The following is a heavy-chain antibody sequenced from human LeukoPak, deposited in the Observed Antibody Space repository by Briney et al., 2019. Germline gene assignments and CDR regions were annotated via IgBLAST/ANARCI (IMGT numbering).Heavy chain of an antibody. V-gene: IGHV4-34*01. D-gene: IGHD3-22*01. Sequence: SETLSLTCAVYGGSFSGYYWSLIRQPPGKGLEWIGEINHSGSTNYNPSLKSRVTISVDTSKNQFSLKLSSVTAADTAVYYCARGLRGGDTMIVVVIATLFDYWGQGTLVTVSS. CDR2: INHSGST. CDR3: ARGLRGGDTMIVVVIATLFDY. CDR1: GGSFSGYY. J-gene: IGHJ4*02.